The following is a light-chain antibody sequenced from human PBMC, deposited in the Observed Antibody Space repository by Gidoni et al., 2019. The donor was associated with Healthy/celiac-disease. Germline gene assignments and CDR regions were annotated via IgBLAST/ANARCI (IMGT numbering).Light chain of an antibody. CDR1: QSIRSY. CDR3: QQSYSTLFT. CDR2: AAS. V-gene: IGKV1-39*01. J-gene: IGKJ3*01. Sequence: DIQMTQSPSSLSASVGDRVTIPCRASQSIRSYLNWYQQKPGKAPKLLIDAASSLQSGVPSRFSGSGSGTDFTLTISSLQPEDFATYYCQQSYSTLFTFGPXTKVDIK.